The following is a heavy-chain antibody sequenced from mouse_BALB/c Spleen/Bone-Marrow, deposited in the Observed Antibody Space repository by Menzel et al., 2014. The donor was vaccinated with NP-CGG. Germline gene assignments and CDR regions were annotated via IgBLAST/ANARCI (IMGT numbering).Heavy chain of an antibody. J-gene: IGHJ3*01. CDR2: IRSKSNNYAT. D-gene: IGHD2-4*01. V-gene: IGHV10-1*02. CDR3: VRQNYDYAWFAY. CDR1: GFTFXTYA. Sequence: DVKLVESGGGLVQPKGSLKLSCAASGFTFXTYAMNWVRQAPGKGLEWVARIRSKSNNYATYYADSVKDRFTISRDDSQSTLYLQMNNLKTEDTAMYYCVRQNYDYAWFAYWGQGTLITVSA.